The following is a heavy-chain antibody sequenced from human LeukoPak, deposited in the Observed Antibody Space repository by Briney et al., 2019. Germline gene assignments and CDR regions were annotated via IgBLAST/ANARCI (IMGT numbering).Heavy chain of an antibody. V-gene: IGHV3-23*01. CDR3: AKVPPLFWSGLKPKDYFDY. CDR1: GSTFTNNA. Sequence: GGSLRLSCAASGSTFTNNALSWFRQAPGKGLEWVSDIRGGGDTYYAESVKGRFTISRDNSKNTLYLQMNSLRAEDTAVYYCAKVPPLFWSGLKPKDYFDYWGQGTLVTVSS. CDR2: IRGGGDT. D-gene: IGHD3-3*01. J-gene: IGHJ4*02.